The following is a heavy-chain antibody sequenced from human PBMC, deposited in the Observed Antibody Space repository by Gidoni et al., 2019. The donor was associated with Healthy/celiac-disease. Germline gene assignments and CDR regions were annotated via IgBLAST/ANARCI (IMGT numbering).Heavy chain of an antibody. Sequence: EVQLVESGGGLVKPGGSLRLSCAASGFTFSSYSMNWVRQAPGKGLEWVSSISSSRSYIYYADSVKGRFTISRDNAKNSLYLQRNSLRAEDTAVYYCARDRGKGADAFDIWGQGTMVTVSS. V-gene: IGHV3-21*06. CDR3: ARDRGKGADAFDI. CDR2: ISSSRSYI. CDR1: GFTFSSYS. J-gene: IGHJ3*02.